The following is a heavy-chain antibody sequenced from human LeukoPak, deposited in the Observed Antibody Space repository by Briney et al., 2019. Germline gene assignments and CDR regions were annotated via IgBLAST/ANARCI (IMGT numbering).Heavy chain of an antibody. CDR3: ATATTYYYGSGSYYFDY. J-gene: IGHJ4*02. D-gene: IGHD3-10*01. CDR1: GYTLTELS. Sequence: GASVKVSCKVSGYTLTELSMHWVRQAPGKGLEWMGGFDPEDGETIYAQKFQGRVTMTEDTSTDTAYMELSSLRSEDTVVYYCATATTYYYGSGSYYFDYWGQGTLVTVSS. V-gene: IGHV1-24*01. CDR2: FDPEDGET.